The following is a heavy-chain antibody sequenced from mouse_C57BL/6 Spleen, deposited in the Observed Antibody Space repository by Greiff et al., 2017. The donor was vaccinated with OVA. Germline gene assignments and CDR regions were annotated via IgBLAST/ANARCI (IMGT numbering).Heavy chain of an antibody. V-gene: IGHV5-9*01. CDR3: ARTGLYYYGSSGNYFDY. Sequence: EVQGVESGGGLVKPGGSLKLSCAASGFTFSSYTMSWVRQTPEKRLEWVATISGGGGNTYYPDSVKGRFTISRDNAKNTLYLQMSSLRSEDTALYYCARTGLYYYGSSGNYFDYWGQGTTLTVSS. J-gene: IGHJ2*01. D-gene: IGHD1-1*01. CDR2: ISGGGGNT. CDR1: GFTFSSYT.